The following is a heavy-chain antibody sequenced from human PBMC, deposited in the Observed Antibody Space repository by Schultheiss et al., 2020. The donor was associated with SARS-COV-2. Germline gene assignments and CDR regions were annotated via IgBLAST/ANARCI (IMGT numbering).Heavy chain of an antibody. V-gene: IGHV3-30*18. D-gene: IGHD5-18*01. Sequence: GESLKISCAASGFTFSSYSMNWVRQAPGKGLEWVAVISYDGSNKYYADSVKGRFTISRDNSKNTLYLQMNSLRAEDTAVYYCVKGRGQLWDYYMDVWGKGTTVTVSS. J-gene: IGHJ6*03. CDR2: ISYDGSNK. CDR3: VKGRGQLWDYYMDV. CDR1: GFTFSSYS.